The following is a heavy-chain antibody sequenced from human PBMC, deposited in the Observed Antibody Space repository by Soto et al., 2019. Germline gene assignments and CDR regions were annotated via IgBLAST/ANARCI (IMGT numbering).Heavy chain of an antibody. J-gene: IGHJ4*02. CDR3: AKGGLIGTYIVFDVDY. Sequence: GGSLRLSCAASGLTFSSYGMHWVRQAPGRGLEWVSAISGSGGSTYYADSVKGRFTISRDNSKNTLYLQMNSLRAEDTAVYYCAKGGLIGTYIVFDVDYWGQGTXVTVSS. CDR2: ISGSGGST. V-gene: IGHV3-23*01. CDR1: GLTFSSYG. D-gene: IGHD5-12*01.